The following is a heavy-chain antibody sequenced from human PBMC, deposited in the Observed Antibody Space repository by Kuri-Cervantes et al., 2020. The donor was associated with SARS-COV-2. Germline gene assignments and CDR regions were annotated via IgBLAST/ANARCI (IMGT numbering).Heavy chain of an antibody. Sequence: GGSLRLSCAASGFTFSSYAMSWVRQAPGRGLERVSAISGSGGSTYYADSVKGRFTISRDNAKNSLYLQMNSLRAEDTAVYYCARVGWGSPFDYWGQGTLVTVSS. CDR3: ARVGWGSPFDY. CDR1: GFTFSSYA. D-gene: IGHD7-27*01. V-gene: IGHV3-23*01. J-gene: IGHJ4*02. CDR2: ISGSGGST.